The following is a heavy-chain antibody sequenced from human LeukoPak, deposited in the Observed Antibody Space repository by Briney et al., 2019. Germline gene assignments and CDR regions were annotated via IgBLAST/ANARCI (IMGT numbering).Heavy chain of an antibody. D-gene: IGHD5-18*01. Sequence: SETLSLTCTVSGGSISSYYWSWIRQPPGKGLEWIGYIYYSGSTNYNPSLKSRVTISVDTSKNQFSLKVSSVTAADTAVYYCARLMDTTMVTPWWFDPWGQGTLVTVSS. CDR2: IYYSGST. CDR1: GGSISSYY. V-gene: IGHV4-59*08. CDR3: ARLMDTTMVTPWWFDP. J-gene: IGHJ5*02.